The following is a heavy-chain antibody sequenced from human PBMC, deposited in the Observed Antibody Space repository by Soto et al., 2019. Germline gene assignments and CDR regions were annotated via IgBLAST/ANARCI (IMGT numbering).Heavy chain of an antibody. V-gene: IGHV1-69*01. D-gene: IGHD3-10*01. CDR2: IIPMSGTT. CDR3: ASEDITMIRGFSRHHNWFES. J-gene: IGHJ5*01. CDR1: GGTLSKYA. Sequence: QVQLVQSGAEVKKPGSSVKVSCKASGGTLSKYAINWVRQAPGQGLEWMGGIIPMSGTTNDAQKLEGRLTITADESTSTVFMEMSVLISEDTAVYYCASEDITMIRGFSRHHNWFESWGQGTLVTVSS.